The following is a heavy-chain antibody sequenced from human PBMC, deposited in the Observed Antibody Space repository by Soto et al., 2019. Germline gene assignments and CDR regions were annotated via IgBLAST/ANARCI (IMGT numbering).Heavy chain of an antibody. V-gene: IGHV5-10-1*01. D-gene: IGHD3-10*01. Sequence: PGESLKISCKGSGYSFTSYWIAWVRQMPGKGLEWMGRIDPSDSYTNYSPSFQGHVTISADKSISTAYLQWSSLKASDTAMYYCARRLYGSGKYYYYGMEFWGQGTTVSVSS. CDR1: GYSFTSYW. J-gene: IGHJ6*02. CDR2: IDPSDSYT. CDR3: ARRLYGSGKYYYYGMEF.